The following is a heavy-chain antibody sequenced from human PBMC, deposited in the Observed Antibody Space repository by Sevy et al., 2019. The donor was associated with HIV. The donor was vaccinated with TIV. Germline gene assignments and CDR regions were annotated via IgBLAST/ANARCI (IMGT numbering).Heavy chain of an antibody. J-gene: IGHJ5*02. CDR2: VYSGGTT. Sequence: GGSLRLSCAASGFTVNSDYMSWVRQAPGKGLEWVSVVYSGGTTYYADSVKGRFTISRVNSKNILYLQMNSLRAEDTAVYYCARHISFGELGSWFDPWGQGTLVTVSS. CDR3: ARHISFGELGSWFDP. CDR1: GFTVNSDY. V-gene: IGHV3-53*01. D-gene: IGHD3-10*01.